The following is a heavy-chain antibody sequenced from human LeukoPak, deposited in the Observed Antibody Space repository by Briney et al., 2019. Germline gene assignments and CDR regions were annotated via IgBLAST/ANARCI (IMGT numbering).Heavy chain of an antibody. D-gene: IGHD1-1*01. J-gene: IGHJ4*02. CDR1: GFTFSDYY. V-gene: IGHV3-11*01. CDR3: ARDFTRTGYFNY. CDR2: ISNSGTTI. Sequence: PGGSLRLSCAASGFTFSDYYMSWIRQAPGKGLEWVSYISNSGTTIYYADSVKGRFTISRDNSKNTLYLQMNSLRAEDTAVYYCARDFTRTGYFNYWGQGTLVTVSS.